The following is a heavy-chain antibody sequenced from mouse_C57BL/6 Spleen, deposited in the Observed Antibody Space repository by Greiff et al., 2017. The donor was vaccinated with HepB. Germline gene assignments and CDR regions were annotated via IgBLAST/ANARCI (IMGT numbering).Heavy chain of an antibody. CDR1: GFSLTSYG. D-gene: IGHD2-2*01. Sequence: QVQLQQSGPGLVQPSQSLSITCTAPGFSLTSYGVHWVRQSPGKGLEWLGVIWRGGSTDYNAAFMSRLSITKDNSKSQFFFKMNSLQADDTAIYYCANDTPVVTAYAMDCCGQGTSVTVSP. CDR3: ANDTPVVTAYAMDC. J-gene: IGHJ4*01. CDR2: IWRGGST. V-gene: IGHV2-5*01.